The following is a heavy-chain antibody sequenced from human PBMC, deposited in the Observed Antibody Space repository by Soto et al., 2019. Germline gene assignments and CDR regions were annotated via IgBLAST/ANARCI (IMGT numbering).Heavy chain of an antibody. CDR3: ARDRYSSSPGHLED. Sequence: QVQLVESGGGVVQPGTSLRLSCTASGLVFRNYGMHWVRQAPGKGLEWVAVISDDGSNKNYADSMKGRLTISRDNSKSTLFLQMNRLRVEDTAIYYCARDRYSSSPGHLEDWGKGTLVTVSS. CDR2: ISDDGSNK. CDR1: GLVFRNYG. V-gene: IGHV3-30*03. D-gene: IGHD6-19*01. J-gene: IGHJ4*02.